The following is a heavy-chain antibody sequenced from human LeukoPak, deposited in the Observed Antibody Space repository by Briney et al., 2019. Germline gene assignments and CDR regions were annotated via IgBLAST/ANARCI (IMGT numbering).Heavy chain of an antibody. D-gene: IGHD1-1*01. J-gene: IGHJ4*02. V-gene: IGHV3-30*18. Sequence: PGRSLRLSCGASGFTFDKYGTHYVRQAPGKGLEWVAVILEDGRIKKYADSVKDRFTISRDNTNNTLYLQMHSLRVEDTGIYFCAKDRETTASGTFDYWGLGTLVTVSS. CDR2: ILEDGRIK. CDR1: GFTFDKYG. CDR3: AKDRETTASGTFDY.